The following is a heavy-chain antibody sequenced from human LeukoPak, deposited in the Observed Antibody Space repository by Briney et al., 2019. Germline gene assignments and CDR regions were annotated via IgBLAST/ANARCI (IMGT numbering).Heavy chain of an antibody. J-gene: IGHJ3*02. CDR1: GYPISSGYY. CDR3: ARGAFDI. V-gene: IGHV4-38-2*02. Sequence: PSETLSLTCTVSGYPISSGYYWGWIRQPPGKGLEWIGSIFHSGSTYYNPSLKSRVTISVDTSKNQFSLKLSSVTAADTAVYYCARGAFDIWGQGTMVTVSS. CDR2: IFHSGST.